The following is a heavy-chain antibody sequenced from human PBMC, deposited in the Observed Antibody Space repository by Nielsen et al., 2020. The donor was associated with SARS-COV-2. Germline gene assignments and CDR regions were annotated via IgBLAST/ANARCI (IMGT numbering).Heavy chain of an antibody. CDR2: ISADNGNT. J-gene: IGHJ4*02. D-gene: IGHD5-18*01. V-gene: IGHV1-18*03. Sequence: ASVKVSCKASGYTFTTFGISWVRQAPGQGLEYMGWISADNGNTKYAQKFQGRLTMTTDTSTSTAYMELRSLRSDDMAVYYCARHDVDLAMGLYFFDYWGQGTLVTVSS. CDR1: GYTFTTFG. CDR3: ARHDVDLAMGLYFFDY.